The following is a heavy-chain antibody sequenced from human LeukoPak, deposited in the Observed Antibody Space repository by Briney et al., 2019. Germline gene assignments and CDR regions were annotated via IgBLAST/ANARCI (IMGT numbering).Heavy chain of an antibody. CDR3: ARRDKYWYYMDV. CDR1: GGSISSYY. CDR2: IYTNGGT. V-gene: IGHV4-4*09. J-gene: IGHJ6*03. Sequence: SETLSLTCTVSGGSISSYYWSWIRQPPGKGLEWIVYIYTNGGTNYNPSLKSRVTISVDTSKNQFSLKLTSVTAADTAVYFCARRDKYWYYMDVWGKGTTVTVS. D-gene: IGHD2-8*02.